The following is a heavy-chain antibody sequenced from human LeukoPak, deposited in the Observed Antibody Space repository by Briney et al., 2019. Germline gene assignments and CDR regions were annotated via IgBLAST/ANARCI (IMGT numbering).Heavy chain of an antibody. D-gene: IGHD5-18*01. CDR2: ISAYNGNT. CDR3: ARVGTPTLYSYGHFDY. CDR1: GYTLTSYG. V-gene: IGHV1-18*01. J-gene: IGHJ4*02. Sequence: ASVKVSCKATGYTLTSYGISWVRQAPGQGLEWMGGISAYNGNTKYAQKLQGRVTMTTDTSTSTAYMELRSLRSDDTAVYYCARVGTPTLYSYGHFDYWGQGTLVTVSS.